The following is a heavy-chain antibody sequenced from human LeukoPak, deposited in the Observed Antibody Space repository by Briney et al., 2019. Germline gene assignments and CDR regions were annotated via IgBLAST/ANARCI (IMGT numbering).Heavy chain of an antibody. Sequence: GGSLRLSCTACGFTFSSYAMYWVRQAPGKGPEWVSGIFGRGGSAHYADSVKGRFTISRDNSQNTVYLQMNSLRAEDTAVYYCGKTTTGYSSGRNPAWPVDYWGQGTLVTVSS. CDR3: GKTTTGYSSGRNPAWPVDY. V-gene: IGHV3-23*01. CDR2: IFGRGGSA. J-gene: IGHJ4*02. D-gene: IGHD6-19*01. CDR1: GFTFSSYA.